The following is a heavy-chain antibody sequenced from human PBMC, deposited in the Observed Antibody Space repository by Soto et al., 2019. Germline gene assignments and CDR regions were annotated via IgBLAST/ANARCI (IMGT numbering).Heavy chain of an antibody. J-gene: IGHJ4*02. CDR2: ISSSGSTI. Sequence: PGGSLRLSCVASGFTFSSYEMNWVRQAPGKGLEWISYISSSGSTIYYADSMKGRFTISRDNAKNTLYLQMNSLRAEDTAVYYCVKAAARGDYWGQGTLVTVSS. CDR1: GFTFSSYE. CDR3: VKAAARGDY. D-gene: IGHD6-13*01. V-gene: IGHV3-48*03.